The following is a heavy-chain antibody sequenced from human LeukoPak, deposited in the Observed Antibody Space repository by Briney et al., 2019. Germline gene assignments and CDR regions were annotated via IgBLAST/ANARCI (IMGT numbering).Heavy chain of an antibody. CDR2: ISGSGGSK. Sequence: PGGSLRLSCAASGFTFSSYAMSWVRQAPGKGLEWVSAISGSGGSKYYADSVKGRFTISRDNSKNTLYLQMNSLRAEDTALYYCAKDMESYSSSLLDYYGMDVWGQGTTVTVSS. CDR3: AKDMESYSSSLLDYYGMDV. J-gene: IGHJ6*02. CDR1: GFTFSSYA. D-gene: IGHD6-6*01. V-gene: IGHV3-23*01.